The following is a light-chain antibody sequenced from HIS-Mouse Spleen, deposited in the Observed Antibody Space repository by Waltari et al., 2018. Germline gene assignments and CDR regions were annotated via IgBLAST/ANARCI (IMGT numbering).Light chain of an antibody. J-gene: IGLJ3*02. V-gene: IGLV2-14*01. CDR1: SSDVGGYNY. CDR2: EVS. CDR3: SSYTSSSTLV. Sequence: QSALTQPASVSGSPGQSITISCTGTSSDVGGYNYVSWYQQHPGKAPKRMIYEVSNRPGGVSNRFSGSKSGNTASLTISGLQAEDEADYYCSSYTSSSTLVFGGGTKLTVL.